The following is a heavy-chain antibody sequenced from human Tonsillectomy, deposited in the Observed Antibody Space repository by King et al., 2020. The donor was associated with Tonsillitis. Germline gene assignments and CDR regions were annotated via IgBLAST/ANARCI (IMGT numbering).Heavy chain of an antibody. V-gene: IGHV1-2*02. CDR3: ARDLQRTNYYGLGSPPRDFLYHYGMDV. CDR2: INPNSGDT. J-gene: IGHJ6*02. Sequence: HVQLVQSGAEVKKPGASVKVSCKASGYTFTGYYMHWVRQAPGQGLEWMGSINPNSGDTKYAQKFQDRVTMTRDTSISTAYMEVSRLRSDDTAAYYCARDLQRTNYYGLGSPPRDFLYHYGMDVWGQGTTVTVSS. D-gene: IGHD3-10*01. CDR1: GYTFTGYY.